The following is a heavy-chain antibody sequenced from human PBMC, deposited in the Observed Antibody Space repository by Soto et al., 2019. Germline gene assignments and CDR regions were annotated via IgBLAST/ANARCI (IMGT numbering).Heavy chain of an antibody. CDR1: GFTFSSYA. D-gene: IGHD3-16*01. V-gene: IGHV3-23*01. Sequence: GGSLRLSCAASGFTFSSYAMSWVRQAPGKGLEWVSAISGSGGSTYYADSVKGRFTISRDNSKNTLYLQMNSLRAEDTAVYYCAKTSRSVWGMVYYFDYWGQGTLVTVSS. J-gene: IGHJ4*02. CDR2: ISGSGGST. CDR3: AKTSRSVWGMVYYFDY.